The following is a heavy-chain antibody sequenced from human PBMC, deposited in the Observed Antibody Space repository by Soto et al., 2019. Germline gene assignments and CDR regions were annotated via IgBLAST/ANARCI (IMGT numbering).Heavy chain of an antibody. Sequence: GGSLRLSCAASGFTFSSYGMHWVRQAPGKGLEWVAVISYDGSNKYYAEPVKGRFTTSRDNSKNTLYLQMNSLRAEDTADYYWAKASMYYDIYYYGMDVWGQGTTVTVSS. CDR1: GFTFSSYG. J-gene: IGHJ6*02. CDR2: ISYDGSNK. D-gene: IGHD3-9*01. CDR3: AKASMYYDIYYYGMDV. V-gene: IGHV3-30*18.